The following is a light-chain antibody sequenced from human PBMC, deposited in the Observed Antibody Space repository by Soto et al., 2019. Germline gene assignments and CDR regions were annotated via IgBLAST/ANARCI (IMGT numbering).Light chain of an antibody. CDR1: QSISSW. Sequence: DIQMTQSPSTLSASVGDRVTITCRASQSISSWLAWYQQKPGKAPNLLIHKASHLESGVPSRFSGSGSGTEFTLTISSLQTDDFATYYCQQYNSFSPWTFGQGTKVDI. J-gene: IGKJ1*01. CDR2: KAS. V-gene: IGKV1-5*03. CDR3: QQYNSFSPWT.